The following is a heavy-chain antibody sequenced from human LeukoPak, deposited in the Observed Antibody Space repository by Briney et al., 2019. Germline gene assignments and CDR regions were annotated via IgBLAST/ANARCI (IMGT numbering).Heavy chain of an antibody. D-gene: IGHD3-22*01. J-gene: IGHJ6*02. Sequence: SVTVSCKASGGTFSSYAISWVRQAPGQGLEWMGGIIPIFGTANYAQKFQGRVTITADESTSTAYMELSSLRSEDTAVYYCATLTMIVVVSNYYYGMDVWGQGTTVTDSS. V-gene: IGHV1-69*01. CDR2: IIPIFGTA. CDR3: ATLTMIVVVSNYYYGMDV. CDR1: GGTFSSYA.